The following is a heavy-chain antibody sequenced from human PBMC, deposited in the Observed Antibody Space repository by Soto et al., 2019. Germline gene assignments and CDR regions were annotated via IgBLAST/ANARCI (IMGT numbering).Heavy chain of an antibody. CDR1: GYTFTSYA. D-gene: IGHD3-16*02. V-gene: IGHV1-3*01. J-gene: IGHJ4*02. CDR2: INAGNGNT. CDR3: ASLGSNYVWGSYRPIDY. Sequence: ASVKVSCKASGYTFTSYAMHWVRQAPGQRLEWMGWINAGNGNTKYSQKFQGRVTITRDTSASTAYMELSSLRSEDTAVYYCASLGSNYVWGSYRPIDYWGQGTLVTVSS.